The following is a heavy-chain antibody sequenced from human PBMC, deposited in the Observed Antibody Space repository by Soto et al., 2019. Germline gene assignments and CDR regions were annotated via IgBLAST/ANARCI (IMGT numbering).Heavy chain of an antibody. D-gene: IGHD3-10*01. CDR1: GFTFSSYG. J-gene: IGHJ6*02. CDR3: ARDRDYGSGSYYPVGMDV. CDR2: IWYDGSNK. V-gene: IGHV3-33*01. Sequence: GGSLRLSCAASGFTFSSYGMHWVRQAPCKGLEWVAVIWYDGSNKYYADSVKGRFTISRDNSKNTLYLQMNSLRAEDTAVYYCARDRDYGSGSYYPVGMDVWGQGTTVTVSS.